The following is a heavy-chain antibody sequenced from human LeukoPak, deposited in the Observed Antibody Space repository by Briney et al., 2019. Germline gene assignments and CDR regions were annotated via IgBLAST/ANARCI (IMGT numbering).Heavy chain of an antibody. V-gene: IGHV4-38-2*01. CDR2: IYHSGST. CDR3: ARARDYGSGTWYFDY. Sequence: PSETLSLTCAVSGYSISSGYYWGWIRQPPGEGLEWIGGIYHSGSTYYNPSLKSRVTISVDTSKNQFSLKLSSVTAADTAVYYCARARDYGSGTWYFDYWGQGTLVTVSS. J-gene: IGHJ4*02. CDR1: GYSISSGYY. D-gene: IGHD3-10*01.